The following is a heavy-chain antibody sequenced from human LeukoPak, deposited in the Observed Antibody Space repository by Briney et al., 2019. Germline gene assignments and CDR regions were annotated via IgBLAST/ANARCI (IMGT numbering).Heavy chain of an antibody. J-gene: IGHJ4*02. Sequence: GGSLRLSCAASGFTFSNYAMTWVRQAPGQGLEWVSHISDNGDVTRYADSVKGRFTISRDDSKNTLYLQMNSLRAEDTAVYYCARRRIAPAGDLDSWGQGTLVTVSS. CDR1: GFTFSNYA. V-gene: IGHV3-23*01. D-gene: IGHD6-13*01. CDR3: ARRRIAPAGDLDS. CDR2: ISDNGDVT.